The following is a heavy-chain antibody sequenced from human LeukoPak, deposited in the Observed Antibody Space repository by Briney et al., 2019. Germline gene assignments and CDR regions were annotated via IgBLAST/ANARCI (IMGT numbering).Heavy chain of an antibody. Sequence: GGSLRLSCAASGFTFSSYAMSWVRQAPGKGLEWVSVISGDGVSTHYADSVKGRFTISRDNSKNALYLQMNSLRAEDTAVYYCAKESPRFDYWGQGTLVTVSS. CDR2: ISGDGVST. V-gene: IGHV3-23*01. J-gene: IGHJ4*02. CDR3: AKESPRFDY. CDR1: GFTFSSYA.